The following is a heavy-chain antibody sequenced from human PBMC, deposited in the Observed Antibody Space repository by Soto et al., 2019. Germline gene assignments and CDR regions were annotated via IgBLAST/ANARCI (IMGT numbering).Heavy chain of an antibody. CDR3: AKDVGYYDSSGYYYVGFDY. CDR1: GFTFSSYA. D-gene: IGHD3-22*01. V-gene: IGHV3-23*01. Sequence: PGGSLRLSCAASGFTFSSYAMSWVRQAPGKGLEWVSAISGSGGSTYYADSVKGRFTISRDNSKNTLYLQMNSLRAEDTAVYYCAKDVGYYDSSGYYYVGFDYWGQGTLVTVSS. CDR2: ISGSGGST. J-gene: IGHJ4*02.